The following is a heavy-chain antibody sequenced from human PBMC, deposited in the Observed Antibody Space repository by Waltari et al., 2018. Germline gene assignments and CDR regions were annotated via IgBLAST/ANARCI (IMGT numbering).Heavy chain of an antibody. V-gene: IGHV3-30*01. CDR2: ISYDGSNK. CDR3: ARDYYEFWSGYYTNYYYGMDV. D-gene: IGHD3-3*01. Sequence: QVQLVESGGGVVQPGRSLRLSCAASGFTFSSYAMHWVRQAPGKGLEWVEVISYDGSNKYYADSVKGRFTISRDNSKNTLYLQMNSLRAEDTAVYYCARDYYEFWSGYYTNYYYGMDVWGQGTTVTVSS. J-gene: IGHJ6*02. CDR1: GFTFSSYA.